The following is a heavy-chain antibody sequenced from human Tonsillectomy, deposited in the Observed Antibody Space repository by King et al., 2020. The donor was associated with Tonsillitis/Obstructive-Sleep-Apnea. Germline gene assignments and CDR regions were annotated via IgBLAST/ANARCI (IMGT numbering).Heavy chain of an antibody. V-gene: IGHV3-13*04. J-gene: IGHJ5*02. D-gene: IGHD3-10*01. CDR3: ARAQFVAGKNWFDT. CDR1: GFAFNDYD. Sequence: VQLVGSGGGLVQPGGSLRLSCAASGFAFNDYDMHWVRQAAGKGLEWVSTIGTGGDTYYPDSVKGRFTISRENAKNSLYLQMNSLRAGDTAVYYCARAQFVAGKNWFDTWGQVTPVTVSS. CDR2: IGTGGDT.